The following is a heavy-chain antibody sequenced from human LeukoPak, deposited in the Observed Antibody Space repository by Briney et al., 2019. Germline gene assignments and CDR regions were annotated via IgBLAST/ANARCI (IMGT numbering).Heavy chain of an antibody. CDR3: AKYSSSRPYFDY. Sequence: GGSLRLSCAASGFTFSTYGMSWVRQAPGKGLEWVSSISVTGISTYYADSMKGRFTISRDNSQNTLYLQMNSLKAEDTAIYYCAKYSSSRPYFDYWGQGTLVTVSS. CDR1: GFTFSTYG. J-gene: IGHJ4*02. V-gene: IGHV3-23*01. D-gene: IGHD6-13*01. CDR2: ISVTGIST.